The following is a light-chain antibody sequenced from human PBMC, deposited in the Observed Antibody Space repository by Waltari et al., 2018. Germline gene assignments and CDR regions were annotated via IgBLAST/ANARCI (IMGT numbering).Light chain of an antibody. CDR3: GTWDSSLSAGV. Sequence: HSVFTQPPPVSAAPGPPATIPCSGRTSNIGITYGSWYQQLPGTAPKLLIYDNNKRPSGIPDRFSGSKSGTSATLGITGLQTGDEADYYCGTWDSSLSAGVFGGGTKLTVL. V-gene: IGLV1-51*01. CDR2: DNN. CDR1: TSNIGITY. J-gene: IGLJ3*02.